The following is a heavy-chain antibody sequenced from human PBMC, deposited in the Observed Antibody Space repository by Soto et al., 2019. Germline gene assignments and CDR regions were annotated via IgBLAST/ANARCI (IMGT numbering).Heavy chain of an antibody. D-gene: IGHD2-2*01. V-gene: IGHV3-30-3*01. CDR3: ARERPSPYGSSPSCSSYFVE. Sequence: PGGSLRLSCAASGFTFSTYAMQWVRQAPGKGLEWVAVISYDGSNKYYADSVKGRFTISRDNSKNTLYLQMNSLRAEDTAVYYWARERPSPYGSSPSCSSYFVEWCQAPLLTVSS. J-gene: IGHJ4*02. CDR1: GFTFSTYA. CDR2: ISYDGSNK.